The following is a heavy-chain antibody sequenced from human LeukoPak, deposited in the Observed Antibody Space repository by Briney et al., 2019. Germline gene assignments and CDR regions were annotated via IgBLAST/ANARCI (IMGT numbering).Heavy chain of an antibody. D-gene: IGHD1-26*01. Sequence: PGGSLRLSCAASGFTFSSYWMSWVRQAPGKGLEWVSIIYSGGSTYYADSVEGRFTISRDNSKNTLYLQMNSLRAEDTAVYYCAKEGGIVGATWLVDYFDYWGQGTLVTVSS. J-gene: IGHJ4*02. CDR3: AKEGGIVGATWLVDYFDY. CDR2: IYSGGST. V-gene: IGHV3-66*01. CDR1: GFTFSSYW.